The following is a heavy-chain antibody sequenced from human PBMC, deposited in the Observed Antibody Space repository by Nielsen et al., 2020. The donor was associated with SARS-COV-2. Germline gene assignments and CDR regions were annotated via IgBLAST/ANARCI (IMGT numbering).Heavy chain of an antibody. V-gene: IGHV1-24*01. J-gene: IGHJ6*02. D-gene: IGHD6-13*01. CDR3: ARAPYSSSWYRYYYYYGMDV. Sequence: ASVKVSCKVSGYTLTELSMHWVRQAPGKGLEWMGGFDPEDGETIYAQKFQGRVTMTRNTSISTAYMELSSLRSEDTAVYYCARAPYSSSWYRYYYYYGMDVWGQGTTVTVSS. CDR1: GYTLTELS. CDR2: FDPEDGET.